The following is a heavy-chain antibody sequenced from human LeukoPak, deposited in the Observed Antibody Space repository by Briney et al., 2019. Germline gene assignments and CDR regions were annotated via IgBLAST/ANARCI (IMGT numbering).Heavy chain of an antibody. J-gene: IGHJ5*02. Sequence: GASVKVSFKASGYTFTGYYMHWVRQAPGQGLEWMGRIIPILGIANYAQKFQGRVTITADKSTSTAYMELSSLRSEDTAVYYCARDLSGGYSYGPNWFDPWGQGTLVTVSS. CDR1: GYTFTGYY. CDR2: IIPILGIA. V-gene: IGHV1-69*04. D-gene: IGHD5-18*01. CDR3: ARDLSGGYSYGPNWFDP.